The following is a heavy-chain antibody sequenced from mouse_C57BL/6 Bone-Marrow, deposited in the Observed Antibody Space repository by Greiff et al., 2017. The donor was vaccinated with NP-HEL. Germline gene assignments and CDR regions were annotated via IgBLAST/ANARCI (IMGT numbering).Heavy chain of an antibody. D-gene: IGHD1-1*01. V-gene: IGHV1-9*01. CDR3: ARAGSHYGSSPDY. CDR2: ILPGSGST. J-gene: IGHJ2*01. CDR1: GYTFTGYW. Sequence: QVQLQQSGAELMKPGASVKLSCKATGYTFTGYWIEWVKQRPGHGLEWIGEILPGSGSTNYNEKFKGKATFTADTPSNTAYMQLSCLTTEDAAIDYCARAGSHYGSSPDYWGQGTTLTVSS.